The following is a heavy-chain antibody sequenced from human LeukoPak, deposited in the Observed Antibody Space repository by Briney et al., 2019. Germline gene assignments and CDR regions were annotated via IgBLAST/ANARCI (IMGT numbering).Heavy chain of an antibody. CDR3: ARDNYCSGGSCYPFDY. V-gene: IGHV3-21*01. CDR1: GFTFSSYS. D-gene: IGHD2-15*01. J-gene: IGHJ4*02. Sequence: GGSLRLSCAASGFTFSSYSMNWVRQAPGKGLEWVSSISSSSSYIYYADSVKGRFTISRDNAKNSLYLQMNSLRAEDTAVYYCARDNYCSGGSCYPFDYWGQGILVTVSS. CDR2: ISSSSSYI.